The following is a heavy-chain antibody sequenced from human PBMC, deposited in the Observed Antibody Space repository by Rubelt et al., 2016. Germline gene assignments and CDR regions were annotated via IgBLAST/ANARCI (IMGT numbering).Heavy chain of an antibody. CDR3: ARDNFELYFTHREAAAGLAH. CDR1: GYTFTSYA. D-gene: IGHD6-13*01. J-gene: IGHJ4*02. Sequence: QVQLVQSGSELKKPGASVKVSCKASGYTFTSYAMNWVRQAPGQGLEWMGWINTNTGNPTYAQGFTGRFVFSFDTSVSTAYLQISNLKAEDTAVYFCARDNFELYFTHREAAAGLAHWGQGTLVTVSS. V-gene: IGHV7-4-1*02. CDR2: INTNTGNP.